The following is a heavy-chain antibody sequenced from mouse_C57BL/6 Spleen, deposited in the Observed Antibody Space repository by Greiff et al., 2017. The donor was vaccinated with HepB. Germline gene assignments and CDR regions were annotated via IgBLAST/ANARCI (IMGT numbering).Heavy chain of an antibody. J-gene: IGHJ4*01. CDR2: IHPNSGST. Sequence: QVQLKQPGAELVRPGTSVKLSCKASGYTFTSYWMHWVKQRPGQGLEWIGMIHPNSGSTNYNEKFKSKATLTVDKSSSTAYMQLSSLTSEDSAVYYCARSSYAMDYWGQGTSVTVSS. V-gene: IGHV1-64*01. D-gene: IGHD1-1*01. CDR3: ARSSYAMDY. CDR1: GYTFTSYW.